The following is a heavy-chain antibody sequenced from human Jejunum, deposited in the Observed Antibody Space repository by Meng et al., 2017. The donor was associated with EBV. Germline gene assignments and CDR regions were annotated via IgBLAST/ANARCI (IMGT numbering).Heavy chain of an antibody. Sequence: QLQLQESGSGLVKPSETLPLTCAVSGGSISSGGYSWHWIRQPPGKGLQWIGYIYYSGSAFYNPSLKSRVTLSVDRSKNQFSLNLSSVTAADTAVYYCARGAYFDYWGQGTLVTVSS. CDR1: GGSISSGGYS. V-gene: IGHV4-30-2*01. J-gene: IGHJ4*02. CDR2: IYYSGSA. CDR3: ARGAYFDY.